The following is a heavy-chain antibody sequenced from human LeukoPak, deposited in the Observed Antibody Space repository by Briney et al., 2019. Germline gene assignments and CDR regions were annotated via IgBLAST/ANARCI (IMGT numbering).Heavy chain of an antibody. Sequence: GGSLRLSCAASGFTFSSNYMSWVRQAPGKGLEWVSVIYSGGSTYYADSVKGRFTISRDNSKNTLYLQMNSLRAEDTAVYYCARGEPRLGDAFDIWGQGTMVTVSS. J-gene: IGHJ3*02. D-gene: IGHD1-14*01. CDR2: IYSGGST. CDR1: GFTFSSNY. CDR3: ARGEPRLGDAFDI. V-gene: IGHV3-66*02.